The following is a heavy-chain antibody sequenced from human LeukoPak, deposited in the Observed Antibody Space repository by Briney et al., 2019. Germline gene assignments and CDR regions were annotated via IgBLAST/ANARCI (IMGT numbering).Heavy chain of an antibody. V-gene: IGHV3-23*01. CDR2: ITGSGGNT. D-gene: IGHD3-9*01. Sequence: GASLRLSCAASGFTFSNYAMSWVRQAPGKGVGWVSAITGSGGNTYYADSVKGRFTISRDNSKNTVFLQMNSLRADDTAVYYCAKWGDYDVLTGYYVSDYWGQGTLVTVSS. J-gene: IGHJ4*02. CDR3: AKWGDYDVLTGYYVSDY. CDR1: GFTFSNYA.